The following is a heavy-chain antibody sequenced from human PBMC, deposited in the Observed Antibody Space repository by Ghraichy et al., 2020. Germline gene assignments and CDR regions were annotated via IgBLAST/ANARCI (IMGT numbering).Heavy chain of an antibody. V-gene: IGHV3-74*03. Sequence: LSLTCAASGFSFNNYWMHWVRQAPGKGLVWVSRINSDGRDTTYADSVKGRFTISRDNARNTLYLQMNSLRAEDTAVYYCAREYCRGGRCFFGTGGSHFGYWGQGTLVTVSS. D-gene: IGHD2-15*01. J-gene: IGHJ4*02. CDR1: GFSFNNYW. CDR2: INSDGRDT. CDR3: AREYCRGGRCFFGTGGSHFGY.